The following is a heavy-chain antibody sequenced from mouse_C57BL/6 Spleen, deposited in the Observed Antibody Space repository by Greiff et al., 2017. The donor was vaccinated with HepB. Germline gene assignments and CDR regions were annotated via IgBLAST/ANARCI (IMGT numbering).Heavy chain of an antibody. Sequence: EVHLVESGGDLVKPGGSLKLSCAASGFTFSSYGMSWVRQTPDKRLEWVATISSGGSYTYYPDSVKGRFTISRDNAKNTLYLQMSSLKSEDTAMYYCARQGIYYGNYIDYWGQGTTLTVSS. CDR1: GFTFSSYG. J-gene: IGHJ2*01. V-gene: IGHV5-6*01. D-gene: IGHD2-1*01. CDR2: ISSGGSYT. CDR3: ARQGIYYGNYIDY.